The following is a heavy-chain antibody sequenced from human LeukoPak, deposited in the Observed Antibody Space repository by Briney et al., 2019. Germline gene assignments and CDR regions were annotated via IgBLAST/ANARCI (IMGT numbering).Heavy chain of an antibody. CDR2: INHSGSP. CDR3: ARGPGYCTNGVCDDY. V-gene: IGHV4-34*01. D-gene: IGHD2-8*01. CDR1: GVSFRGYS. Sequence: PSETLSLTCAVYGVSFRGYSWSGIREPPGKGLEWIGEINHSGSPNYNPSLKSRVTISVDTSKNQFSLKLSSVTAADTAVYYCARGPGYCTNGVCDDYWGQGTLVTVSS. J-gene: IGHJ4*02.